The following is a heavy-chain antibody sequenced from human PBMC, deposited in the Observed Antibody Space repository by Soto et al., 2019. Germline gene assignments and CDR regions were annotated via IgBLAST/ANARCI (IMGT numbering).Heavy chain of an antibody. CDR3: TRGGIVGAEIFFDS. D-gene: IGHD1-26*01. J-gene: IGHJ4*02. V-gene: IGHV3-49*03. Sequence: EVQLVESGGGLVQPGRSLRLSCTASGFTFGDYAMSWFRQAPGKGLEWVGFIRSKAYGGTTEYAASVKGRFTISRDDSKSIAYLQMNSLKTEDTAVYYCTRGGIVGAEIFFDSWGQGTLVTVSS. CDR1: GFTFGDYA. CDR2: IRSKAYGGTT.